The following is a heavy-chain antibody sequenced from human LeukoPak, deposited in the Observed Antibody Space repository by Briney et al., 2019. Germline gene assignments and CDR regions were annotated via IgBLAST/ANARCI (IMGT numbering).Heavy chain of an antibody. CDR3: TTISLEVGATPNDY. D-gene: IGHD1-26*01. J-gene: IGHJ4*02. Sequence: GGSLRLSCAASGFTFSSYAMSWVRQAPGKGLEWVSAISGSGGSTYYADSVKGRFTISRDNSKNTLYLQMNSLKTEDTAVYYCTTISLEVGATPNDYWGQGTLVTVSS. CDR2: ISGSGGST. V-gene: IGHV3-23*01. CDR1: GFTFSSYA.